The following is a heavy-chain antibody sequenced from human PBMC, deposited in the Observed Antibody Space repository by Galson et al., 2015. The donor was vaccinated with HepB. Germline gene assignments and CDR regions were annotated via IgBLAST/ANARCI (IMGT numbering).Heavy chain of an antibody. D-gene: IGHD6-19*01. V-gene: IGHV3-23*01. Sequence: SLRLSCAASGFTFNNYAMRWVRQTPEKGLEWVSSLNGGGDRTYYADSVKGRFTISRDNSKNTLYLQMNSLRAEDTAVYYCARVSEGSSGWLYYYYGMDVWGQGTTVTVSS. CDR2: LNGGGDRT. J-gene: IGHJ6*02. CDR1: GFTFNNYA. CDR3: ARVSEGSSGWLYYYYGMDV.